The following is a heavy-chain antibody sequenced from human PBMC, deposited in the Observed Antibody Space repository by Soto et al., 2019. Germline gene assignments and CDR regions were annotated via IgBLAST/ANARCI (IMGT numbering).Heavy chain of an antibody. Sequence: GGSLRLSCAASGFTFSSYGMHWVRQAPGKGLEWVAVIWYDGSNKYYADSVKGRFTISRDNSKNTLYLQMNSLRAEDTAVYYCARDGSPGPYFDYWGQGTLVTVSS. D-gene: IGHD2-2*03. CDR3: ARDGSPGPYFDY. V-gene: IGHV3-33*01. CDR1: GFTFSSYG. J-gene: IGHJ4*02. CDR2: IWYDGSNK.